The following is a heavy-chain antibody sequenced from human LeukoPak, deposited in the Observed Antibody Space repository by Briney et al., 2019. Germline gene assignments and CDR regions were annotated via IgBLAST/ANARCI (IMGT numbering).Heavy chain of an antibody. D-gene: IGHD2-15*01. CDR3: ARAGYCSGGSCPVGYFDY. Sequence: GGSLRLSCAASGFTFSSYSMNWVRQAPGKGLEWVSGINWNGGSTGYADSVKGRFTISRDNAKNSLYLQMNSLRAEDTALYYCARAGYCSGGSCPVGYFDYWGQGTLVTVSS. J-gene: IGHJ4*02. V-gene: IGHV3-20*04. CDR1: GFTFSSYS. CDR2: INWNGGST.